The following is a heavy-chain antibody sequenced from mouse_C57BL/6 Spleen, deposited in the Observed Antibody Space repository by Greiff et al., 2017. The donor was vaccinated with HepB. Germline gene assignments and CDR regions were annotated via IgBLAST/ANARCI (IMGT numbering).Heavy chain of an antibody. Sequence: VKLVESEGGLVQPGSSMKLSCTASGFTFSDYYMAWVRQVPEKGLDWVANINYDGSSTYYLDSLKSRFIISRDNAKNILYLQMSSLKSEDTATYYWARAGGRSYGASAMDYWGQGTSVTVSS. V-gene: IGHV5-16*01. CDR3: ARAGGRSYGASAMDY. CDR1: GFTFSDYY. J-gene: IGHJ4*01. CDR2: INYDGSST. D-gene: IGHD1-1*01.